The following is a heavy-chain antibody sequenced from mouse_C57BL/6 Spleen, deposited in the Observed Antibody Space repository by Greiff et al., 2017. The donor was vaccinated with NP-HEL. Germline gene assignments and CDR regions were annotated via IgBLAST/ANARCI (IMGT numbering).Heavy chain of an antibody. Sequence: QVQLQQSGAELVRPGASVTLSCKASGYTFTDYEMHWVKQTPVHGLEWIGAIDPETGGTAYNQKFKGKAILTADKSSSTAYMELRSLTSEDSAVYYCTSFPHYGSSYGYFDVWGTGTTVTVSS. J-gene: IGHJ1*03. CDR2: IDPETGGT. D-gene: IGHD1-1*01. V-gene: IGHV1-15*01. CDR1: GYTFTDYE. CDR3: TSFPHYGSSYGYFDV.